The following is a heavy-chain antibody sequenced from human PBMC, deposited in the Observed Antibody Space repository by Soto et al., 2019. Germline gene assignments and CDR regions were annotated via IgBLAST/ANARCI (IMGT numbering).Heavy chain of an antibody. CDR3: ARDRRLYYSDVFDI. J-gene: IGHJ3*02. V-gene: IGHV3-30*03. CDR2: ISFDGSEK. Sequence: QVQLVESGGGVVQPGRSLRLSCAASGFTFSIYGMHWVRHAPGKGLEWVAMISFDGSEKYYTDSVKGRFHISRDSSKNTMYLQMDSLRVEDTAVYYCARDRRLYYSDVFDIWGQGTTVTVSS. D-gene: IGHD1-26*01. CDR1: GFTFSIYG.